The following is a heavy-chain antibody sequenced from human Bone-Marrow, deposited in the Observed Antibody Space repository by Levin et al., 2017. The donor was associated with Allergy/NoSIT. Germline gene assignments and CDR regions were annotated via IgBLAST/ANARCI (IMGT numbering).Heavy chain of an antibody. CDR1: GFTFSSYS. J-gene: IGHJ4*02. Sequence: PGGSLRLSCAASGFTFSSYSMNWVRQAPGKGLEWVSYISSSSSTIYYADSVKGRFTISRDNAKNSLYLQMNSLRDEDTAVYYCARDAERIVLWFRESSYYFDYWGQGTLVTVSS. D-gene: IGHD3-10*01. CDR2: ISSSSSTI. CDR3: ARDAERIVLWFRESSYYFDY. V-gene: IGHV3-48*02.